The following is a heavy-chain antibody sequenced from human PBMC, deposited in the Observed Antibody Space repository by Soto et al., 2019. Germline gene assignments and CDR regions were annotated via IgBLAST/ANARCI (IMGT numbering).Heavy chain of an antibody. CDR3: ARSAPLGYCSSTSCRKGDWFDP. J-gene: IGHJ5*02. V-gene: IGHV4-59*12. CDR2: IYYSGST. D-gene: IGHD2-2*01. CDR1: GGSISSYY. Sequence: QVQLQESGPGLVKPSETLSLTCTVSGGSISSYYWSWIRQPPGKGLEWIGYIYYSGSTNYNPSLKSRVTISVNTSKNQFSLKLSSVTAADTAVYYCARSAPLGYCSSTSCRKGDWFDPWGQGTLVTVSS.